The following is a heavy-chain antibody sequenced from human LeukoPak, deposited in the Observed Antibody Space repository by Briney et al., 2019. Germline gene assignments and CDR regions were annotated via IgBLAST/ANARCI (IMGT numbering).Heavy chain of an antibody. V-gene: IGHV4-4*07. Sequence: PSETLSLTCTVSGGSISSYYWSWIRQPAGKGLEWIGHIYTSGSTNYNPSLKSRVTMSVDTSKNQFSLKLTSVTAADTAVYYCARDRGYCSGGSCFNWFDPWGQGTLVTVSS. CDR1: GGSISSYY. D-gene: IGHD2-15*01. J-gene: IGHJ5*02. CDR3: ARDRGYCSGGSCFNWFDP. CDR2: IYTSGST.